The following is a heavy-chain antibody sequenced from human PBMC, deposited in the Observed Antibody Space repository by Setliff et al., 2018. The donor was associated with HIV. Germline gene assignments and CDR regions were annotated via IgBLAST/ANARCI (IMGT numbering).Heavy chain of an antibody. Sequence: PSETLSLTCAVSGGSISTINWWNWVRQPPGKGLEWIGEIYHTGSTHYNPSLKSRLTISLDTSKNQFSLKLSSVTAADTAVYYCARGIAAAGGYFDYWGPGTLVTVSS. V-gene: IGHV4-4*02. CDR1: GGSISTINW. D-gene: IGHD6-13*01. J-gene: IGHJ4*02. CDR3: ARGIAAAGGYFDY. CDR2: IYHTGST.